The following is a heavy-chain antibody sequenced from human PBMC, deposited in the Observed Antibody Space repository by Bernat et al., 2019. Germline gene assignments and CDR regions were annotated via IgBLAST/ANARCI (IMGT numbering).Heavy chain of an antibody. D-gene: IGHD6-19*01. CDR3: AREGRYSSGDY. V-gene: IGHV4-59*01. Sequence: QVQLQESGPGLVKPSETLSLTCTVSGGSISSYYWSWIRQPPGKGLEWIGYIYYSGSTNYNPSLKSRVTISVDTSKNQFSLKLSSVTAADTAVYYCAREGRYSSGDYWGQGTLVTVSS. J-gene: IGHJ4*02. CDR2: IYYSGST. CDR1: GGSISSYY.